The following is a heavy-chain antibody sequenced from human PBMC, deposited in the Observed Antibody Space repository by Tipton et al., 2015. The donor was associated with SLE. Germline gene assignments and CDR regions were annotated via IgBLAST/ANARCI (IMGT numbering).Heavy chain of an antibody. CDR1: GGSISSSSYY. J-gene: IGHJ2*01. V-gene: IGHV4-39*01. CDR3: ASGSFFDL. Sequence: TLSLTCTVSGGSISSSSYYWGWIRQPPGKGLEWIGSIYYSGSTYYNPSLKSRVTISVDTSKNQFSLKLSSVTAADTAVYYCASGSFFDLWGRGTLVTVSS. CDR2: IYYSGST.